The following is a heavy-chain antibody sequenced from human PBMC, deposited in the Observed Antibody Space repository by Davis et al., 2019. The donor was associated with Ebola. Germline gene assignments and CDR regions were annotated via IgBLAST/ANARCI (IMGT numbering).Heavy chain of an antibody. Sequence: GRSLRLSCAASAFTFSSYGMHWVRQAPGKGLAWVAFIRYDGRNKYYTDSVKGRFTISRDNSKNTLYLQMNSLRAEDTAVYYCAKDPGYSGYLGPGGMDVWGQGTTVTVSS. CDR1: AFTFSSYG. J-gene: IGHJ6*02. CDR3: AKDPGYSGYLGPGGMDV. V-gene: IGHV3-30*02. D-gene: IGHD5-12*01. CDR2: IRYDGRNK.